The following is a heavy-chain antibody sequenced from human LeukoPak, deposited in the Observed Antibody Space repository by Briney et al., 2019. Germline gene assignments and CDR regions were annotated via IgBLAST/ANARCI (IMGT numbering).Heavy chain of an antibody. V-gene: IGHV3-30-3*01. CDR2: ISYDGSNK. CDR1: GFTFSSYA. CDR3: ARGPYGSGSYYLY. Sequence: PGGSLRLSCAPSGFTFSSYAMHWVRQAPGKGLEWVAVISYDGSNKYYADSVKGRFTISRDNSKNTLYLQMNSLRAEDTAVYYCARGPYGSGSYYLYWGQGTLVTVSS. J-gene: IGHJ4*02. D-gene: IGHD3-10*01.